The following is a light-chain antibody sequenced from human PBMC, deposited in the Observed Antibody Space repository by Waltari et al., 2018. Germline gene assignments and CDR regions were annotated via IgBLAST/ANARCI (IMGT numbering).Light chain of an antibody. Sequence: QPVLTQSPSASASLGASVKLTCTLSSGHSSHAIAWHQQQQGKAPRYLLRFTSDGSHSKGDGMPDRFSGSSSGAERYLTISNLQSEDEADYYCQTWDTGIVFGGGTRLTVL. J-gene: IGLJ2*01. CDR2: FTSDGSH. CDR3: QTWDTGIV. CDR1: SGHSSHA. V-gene: IGLV4-69*01.